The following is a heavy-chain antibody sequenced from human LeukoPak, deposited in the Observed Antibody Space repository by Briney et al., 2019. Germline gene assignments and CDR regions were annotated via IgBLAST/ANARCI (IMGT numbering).Heavy chain of an antibody. CDR3: HLVRGGGYFDY. CDR2: IYHSGST. J-gene: IGHJ4*02. CDR1: GYSISSGYY. D-gene: IGHD3-10*01. V-gene: IGHV4-38-2*02. Sequence: SETLSLTCTVSGYSISSGYYWGWIRQPPGKGLEWIGSIYHSGSTYYNPSLKSRITISVDTSQNLVSLNLTSVTAADTAVYYCHLVRGGGYFDYWGQGTLVIVSS.